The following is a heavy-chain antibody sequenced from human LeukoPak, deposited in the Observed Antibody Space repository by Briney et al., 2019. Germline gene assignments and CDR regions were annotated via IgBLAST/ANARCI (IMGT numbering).Heavy chain of an antibody. V-gene: IGHV1-2*02. CDR3: ARDSTWMYDAFDI. D-gene: IGHD5-12*01. CDR2: INPNSGGT. J-gene: IGHJ3*02. CDR1: GYTFTGYY. Sequence: ASVKVSCKASGYTFTGYYMHWVRQAPGQGLEWMGWINPNSGGTNYAQKLQGRVTMTTDTSTSTAYMELRSLRSDDTAVYYCARDSTWMYDAFDIWGQGTMVTVSS.